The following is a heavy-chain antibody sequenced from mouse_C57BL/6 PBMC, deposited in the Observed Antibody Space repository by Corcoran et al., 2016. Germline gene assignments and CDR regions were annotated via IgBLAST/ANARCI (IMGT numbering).Heavy chain of an antibody. CDR3: ARNAYYSNYVLYWYFDV. D-gene: IGHD2-5*01. J-gene: IGHJ1*03. Sequence: QIQLVQSGPELKKPGETVKISCKASGYTFPTYGMSWVKQAPGKGLKWMGWINTYSGVPTYADDFKGRFAFSLETSASTAYLQINNLKNEDTATYFCARNAYYSNYVLYWYFDVWGTGTTVTVSS. CDR1: GYTFPTYG. CDR2: INTYSGVP. V-gene: IGHV9-3*01.